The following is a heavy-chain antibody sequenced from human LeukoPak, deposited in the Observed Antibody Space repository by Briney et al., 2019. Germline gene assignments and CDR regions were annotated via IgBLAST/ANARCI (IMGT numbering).Heavy chain of an antibody. J-gene: IGHJ4*02. CDR1: GGSFSGYY. CDR3: ARGPYCTNGVCYKGFDY. V-gene: IGHV4-34*01. Sequence: PSETLSLTCAVYGGSFSGYYWSWIRQPPGKGLEWIGAINDSGSTNYNPSLKSRVTISVDTSKNQFSLKLSSVTAADTAVYYCARGPYCTNGVCYKGFDYWGQGTLVTVSS. D-gene: IGHD2-8*01. CDR2: INDSGST.